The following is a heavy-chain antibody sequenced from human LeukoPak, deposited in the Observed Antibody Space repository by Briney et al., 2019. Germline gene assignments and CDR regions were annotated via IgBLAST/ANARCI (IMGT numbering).Heavy chain of an antibody. CDR2: ISRSGSTK. D-gene: IGHD3-22*01. V-gene: IGHV3-11*04. Sequence: GGSLRLSCAASGFTFSDYNMRWIRQAPGMGLEWVSSISRSGSTKYYADSVKGRFTVSRDNAKNSLYLQMKSLRAEDTAIYYCARGLHSRLYDSSGYYPYWGQGTLVTVSS. J-gene: IGHJ4*02. CDR1: GFTFSDYN. CDR3: ARGLHSRLYDSSGYYPY.